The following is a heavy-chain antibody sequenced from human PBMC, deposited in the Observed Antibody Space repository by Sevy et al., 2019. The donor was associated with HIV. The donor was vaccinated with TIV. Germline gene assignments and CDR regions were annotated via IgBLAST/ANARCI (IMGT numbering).Heavy chain of an antibody. V-gene: IGHV4-39*01. CDR3: AGPILTYNSGWSYYDY. CDR2: IRYSGET. CDR1: GASISSSGYY. D-gene: IGHD6-19*01. Sequence: SETLSLTCTVSGASISSSGYYWGLIRQPPGKGLEWIASIRYSGETFYNPSLKSRVTISADTSKNQFSLQLSSVTAVDTAIYFCAGPILTYNSGWSYYDYWGQGTVVTVSS. J-gene: IGHJ4*02.